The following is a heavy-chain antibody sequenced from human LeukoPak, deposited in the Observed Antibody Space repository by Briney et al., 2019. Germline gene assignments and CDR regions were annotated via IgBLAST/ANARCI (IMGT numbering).Heavy chain of an antibody. Sequence: PGGSLRLSCAASGFTFSTYGIHWVRQAPGKGLEWVGFIASETYGGTAEYAASVKGRFTISRDDSKSIAYLQMNSLKTEDTAVYYCTRDQTPYYWGQGTLVTVSS. V-gene: IGHV3-49*04. CDR1: GFTFSTYG. CDR3: TRDQTPYY. J-gene: IGHJ4*02. CDR2: IASETYGGTA.